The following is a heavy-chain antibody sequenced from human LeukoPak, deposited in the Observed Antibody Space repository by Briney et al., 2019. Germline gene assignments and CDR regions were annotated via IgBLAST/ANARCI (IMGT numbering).Heavy chain of an antibody. Sequence: PGGSLRLSCAASGFTFSGSAMHWVRQASGKGLEWVGRIRSKANSYATAYAASVKGRFTISRDDSKNTAYLQMSSLKTEDTAVYYCTRHGYYDSSGYRSDYWGQGTLVTGSS. V-gene: IGHV3-73*01. CDR1: GFTFSGSA. CDR2: IRSKANSYAT. J-gene: IGHJ4*02. CDR3: TRHGYYDSSGYRSDY. D-gene: IGHD3-22*01.